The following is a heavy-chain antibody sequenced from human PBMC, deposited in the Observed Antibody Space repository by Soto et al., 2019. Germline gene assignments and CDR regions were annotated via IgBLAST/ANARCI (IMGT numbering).Heavy chain of an antibody. J-gene: IGHJ4*02. CDR3: VSPIGTTVTPGGFGY. V-gene: IGHV4-39*01. Sequence: PSETLSLTCTVSGGSISSSRYYWGWIRQPPGKGLEWIGSIYYSGSTYYNPSLKSRVTISVDTSKNQFPLKLSSVTAADTAVYYCVSPIGTTVTPGGFGYWGQGTLVTVSS. CDR1: GGSISSSRYY. D-gene: IGHD4-4*01. CDR2: IYYSGST.